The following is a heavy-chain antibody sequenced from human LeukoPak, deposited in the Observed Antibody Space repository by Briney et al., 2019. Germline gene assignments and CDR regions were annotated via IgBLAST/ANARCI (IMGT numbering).Heavy chain of an antibody. D-gene: IGHD4-23*01. Sequence: ASVQVSCKASGGTFSSYAISWVRQAPGQGLEWMGGIIPIFGTANYAQKFQGRVTITADESTSTAYMELSSLRSEDTAVYYCARPTRRLRWYPLDYWGQGTLVTVSS. CDR1: GGTFSSYA. CDR2: IIPIFGTA. J-gene: IGHJ4*02. CDR3: ARPTRRLRWYPLDY. V-gene: IGHV1-69*01.